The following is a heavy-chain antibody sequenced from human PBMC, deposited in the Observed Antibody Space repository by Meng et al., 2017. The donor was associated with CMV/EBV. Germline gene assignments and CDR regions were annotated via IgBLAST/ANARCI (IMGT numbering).Heavy chain of an antibody. D-gene: IGHD1-1*01. J-gene: IGHJ4*02. CDR1: GFTFSDYY. Sequence: GESLKISCVASGFTFSDYYMSWIRQAPGKGLEWVSYISSSGYTIYYADSVKGRFTISRDNAKNSLYLQMNSLRVEDTAIYYCARVQGQNWDVVFADWGQGTLVTVSS. V-gene: IGHV3-11*04. CDR3: ARVQGQNWDVVFAD. CDR2: ISSSGYTI.